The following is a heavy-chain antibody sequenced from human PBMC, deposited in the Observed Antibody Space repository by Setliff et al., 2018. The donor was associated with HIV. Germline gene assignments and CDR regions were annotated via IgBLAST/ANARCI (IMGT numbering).Heavy chain of an antibody. CDR2: IYFTGSS. Sequence: SETLSLTCTVSGGSISTYYWSWIRQPPGKGLEWIGSIYFTGSSDNNPSLKRRVTLSVDTSKHQFSLELSSVTAADTAVYYCARVQMAYAAFDVWGQGTMVTVSS. J-gene: IGHJ3*01. CDR1: GGSISTYY. V-gene: IGHV4-59*01. D-gene: IGHD4-17*01. CDR3: ARVQMAYAAFDV.